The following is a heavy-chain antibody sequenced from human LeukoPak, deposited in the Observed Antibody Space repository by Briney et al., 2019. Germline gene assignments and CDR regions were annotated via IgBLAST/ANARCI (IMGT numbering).Heavy chain of an antibody. CDR2: IKQDGSEK. CDR3: AKDGYCSGGSCYPNYYYYYMDV. D-gene: IGHD2-15*01. J-gene: IGHJ6*03. V-gene: IGHV3-7*03. CDR1: GLTFSSYW. Sequence: GGSLRLSCAASGLTFSSYWMSWVRQAPGKGLEWVANIKQDGSEKYYVDSVKGRFTISRDNSKNSLYLQMNSLRAEDTALYYCAKDGYCSGGSCYPNYYYYYMDVWGKGTTVTVSS.